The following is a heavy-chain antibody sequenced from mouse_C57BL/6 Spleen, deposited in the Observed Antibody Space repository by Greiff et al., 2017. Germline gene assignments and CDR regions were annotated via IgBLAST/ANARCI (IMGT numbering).Heavy chain of an antibody. D-gene: IGHD4-1*01. CDR3: ARNPGPWYFDV. Sequence: QVQLKQSGPGLVQPSQSLSITCTVSGFSLTSYGVHWVRQSPGKGLEWLGVIWSGGSTDYNAAFISRPSISKDNSKSQVFFKMNSLQADDTAIYSCARNPGPWYFDVWGTGTTVTVSS. J-gene: IGHJ1*03. V-gene: IGHV2-2*01. CDR1: GFSLTSYG. CDR2: IWSGGST.